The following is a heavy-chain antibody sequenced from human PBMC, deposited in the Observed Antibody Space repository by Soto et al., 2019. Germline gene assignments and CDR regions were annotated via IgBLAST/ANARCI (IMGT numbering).Heavy chain of an antibody. V-gene: IGHV4-61*05. CDR3: ANYMTPDAFDI. Sequence: PSETLSLTCTVSGGSITGAYYYWGWLRQAPGMGLEWIGYIHNSGSTNYNPSLQGRVTISEDTSKNQFSLKLSSVTAADTAVYYCANYMTPDAFDIWGQGTMVTVSS. CDR1: GGSITGAYYY. CDR2: IHNSGST. J-gene: IGHJ3*02. D-gene: IGHD3-10*01.